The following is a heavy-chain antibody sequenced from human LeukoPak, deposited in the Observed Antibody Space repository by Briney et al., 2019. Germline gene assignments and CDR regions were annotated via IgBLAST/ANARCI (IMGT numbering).Heavy chain of an antibody. V-gene: IGHV1-18*01. CDR3: ARGIVVVPAAPYGYYYYYYMDV. CDR1: GYTFTSYG. J-gene: IGHJ6*03. Sequence: ASVKVSCKASGYTFTSYGISWVRQAPGQGLEWMGWISAYNGNTNYAQKLQGRVTMTTDTSTSTAYMELRSLRSDDTAVYYCARGIVVVPAAPYGYYYYYYMDVWGKGTTVTISS. CDR2: ISAYNGNT. D-gene: IGHD2-2*01.